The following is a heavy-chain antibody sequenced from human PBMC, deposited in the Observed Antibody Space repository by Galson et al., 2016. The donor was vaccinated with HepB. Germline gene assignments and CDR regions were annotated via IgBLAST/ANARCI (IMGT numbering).Heavy chain of an antibody. V-gene: IGHV3-30*18. J-gene: IGHJ4*02. D-gene: IGHD3-9*01. CDR2: ISYDGNNE. Sequence: SLRLSCAASGFTFIDYGMHWVRQAPGKGLEWVAVISYDGNNEKYADSVKGRFTISRDNSKSTLYLQMTSLRVEDTAVYYCAKGGTRLRYSDWSKTYYFDYWGQGNLVTVSS. CDR1: GFTFIDYG. CDR3: AKGGTRLRYSDWSKTYYFDY.